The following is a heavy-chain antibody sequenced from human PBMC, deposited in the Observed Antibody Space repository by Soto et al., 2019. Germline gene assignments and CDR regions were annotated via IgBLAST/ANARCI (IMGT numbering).Heavy chain of an antibody. D-gene: IGHD6-13*01. CDR1: RDLFNNHA. Sequence: SVKVSCKASRDLFNNHAFNWVRQAPGQGLEWMGRISPLFSTTNYAQKFQGRVTIGADELTTVVYLEVNNLESDDSAIYYCAASSAIAAAGYFKFWGQGTLVTVSS. CDR2: ISPLFSTT. CDR3: AASSAIAAAGYFKF. V-gene: IGHV1-69*13. J-gene: IGHJ4*02.